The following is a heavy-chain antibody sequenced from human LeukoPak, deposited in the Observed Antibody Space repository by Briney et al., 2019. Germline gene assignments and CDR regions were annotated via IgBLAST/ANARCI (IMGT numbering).Heavy chain of an antibody. CDR1: GGSISSSSYY. Sequence: PSETLSLTCTVSGGSISSSSYYWGWIRQPPGKGLEWIGSIYYSGSTYYNPSLKSRVTISVDTSKNQFSLKLSSVTAADTAVYYCARDLWDSSSWYSDYWGQGILVTVSS. J-gene: IGHJ4*02. CDR2: IYYSGST. D-gene: IGHD6-13*01. V-gene: IGHV4-39*07. CDR3: ARDLWDSSSWYSDY.